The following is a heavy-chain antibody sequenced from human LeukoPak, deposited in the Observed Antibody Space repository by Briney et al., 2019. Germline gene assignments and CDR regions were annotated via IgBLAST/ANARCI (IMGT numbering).Heavy chain of an antibody. Sequence: GASVKVSCKASGYTFTSYAMHWVRQAPGQRLEWMGWINAGNGNTKYSQKFQGRVTITRDTSASTAYMELSSLRSEDTAVYYCARCIAPRNYYYYYMDVWGKGTTVTVSS. D-gene: IGHD6-6*01. CDR1: GYTFTSYA. V-gene: IGHV1-3*01. CDR2: INAGNGNT. J-gene: IGHJ6*03. CDR3: ARCIAPRNYYYYYMDV.